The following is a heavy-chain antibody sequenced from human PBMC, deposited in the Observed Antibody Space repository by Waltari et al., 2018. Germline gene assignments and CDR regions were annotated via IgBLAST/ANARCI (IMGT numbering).Heavy chain of an antibody. V-gene: IGHV1-2*06. J-gene: IGHJ4*02. Sequence: QVQLVQSGAEVKKPGASMTVSCTASGYSFNDYSLYWVRQAPGQGLDWMGRINPNNGDTAYAQRFQGSVTMTRDTSISTAYMELSSLTSDDTAVYYCATTGDLYYENSRYGLLGYWGQGTRVTVSS. D-gene: IGHD3-22*01. CDR3: ATTGDLYYENSRYGLLGY. CDR2: INPNNGDT. CDR1: GYSFNDYS.